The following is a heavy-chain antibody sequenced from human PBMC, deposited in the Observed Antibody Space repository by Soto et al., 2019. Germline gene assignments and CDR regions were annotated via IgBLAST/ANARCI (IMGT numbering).Heavy chain of an antibody. V-gene: IGHV3-11*01. Sequence: GGSLRLSCAASGFTFSDYYMSWIRQAPGKGLEWVSYISSSGSTIYYAGSVKGRFTISRDNAKNSLYLQMNSLRAEDTAVYYCARAAIVVVVAASYGMDVWGQGTTVTVSS. J-gene: IGHJ6*02. D-gene: IGHD2-15*01. CDR3: ARAAIVVVVAASYGMDV. CDR2: ISSSGSTI. CDR1: GFTFSDYY.